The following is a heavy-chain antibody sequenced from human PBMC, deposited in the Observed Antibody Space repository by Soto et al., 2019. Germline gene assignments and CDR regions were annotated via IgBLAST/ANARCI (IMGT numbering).Heavy chain of an antibody. CDR2: ISYDGSNK. Sequence: QVQLVESGGGVVQPGRSLRLSCAASGFTFSSYAMHWVRQAPGKGLEWVAVISYDGSNKYYADSVKGRFTISRDNSKNTLYLQMNSLRDEDTAVYYCARAGIRWSSGHHAYYYGMDVWGQGTTVTVSS. CDR1: GFTFSSYA. V-gene: IGHV3-30-3*01. CDR3: ARAGIRWSSGHHAYYYGMDV. D-gene: IGHD6-19*01. J-gene: IGHJ6*02.